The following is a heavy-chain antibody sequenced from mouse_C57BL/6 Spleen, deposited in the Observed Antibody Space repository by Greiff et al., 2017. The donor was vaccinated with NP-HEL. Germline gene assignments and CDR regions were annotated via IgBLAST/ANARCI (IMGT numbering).Heavy chain of an antibody. CDR2: ISSGGDYI. CDR1: GFTFSSYA. CDR3: TRDRGGYFDV. J-gene: IGHJ1*03. V-gene: IGHV5-9-1*02. Sequence: DVHLVESGEGLVKPGGSLKLSCAASGFTFSSYAMSWVRQTPEKRLEWVAYISSGGDYIYYADTVKGRFTISRDNARNTLYLQMSSLKSEDTAMYYCTRDRGGYFDVWGTGTTVTVSS.